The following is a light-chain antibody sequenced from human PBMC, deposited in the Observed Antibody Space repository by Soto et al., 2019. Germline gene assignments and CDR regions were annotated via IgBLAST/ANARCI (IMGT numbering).Light chain of an antibody. J-gene: IGKJ3*01. V-gene: IGKV1-39*01. CDR3: QQSYSTPFT. Sequence: DIQMTQSPSSLSASVGDRVTITCRTSQSIRSSLNWYQQKPGKAPNLLIYAASRLQSGVPSRFSGSGSGTDFTLTISSLQPADFATYYCQQSYSTPFTFVPGTKVDIK. CDR2: AAS. CDR1: QSIRSS.